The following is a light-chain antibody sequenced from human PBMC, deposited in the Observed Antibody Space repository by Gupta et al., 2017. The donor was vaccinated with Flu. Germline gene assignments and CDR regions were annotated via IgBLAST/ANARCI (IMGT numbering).Light chain of an antibody. CDR1: SSNIGSNY. CDR3: AAWDDSLSGPDWV. V-gene: IGLV1-47*01. CDR2: RNN. J-gene: IGLJ3*02. Sequence: QSVLTQPPSASGTPGQRVTISCSGSSSNIGSNYVYWYQQLPGTAPKLLIYRNNQRPSGVPDRFSGSKSGTSAYLAISGLRSEDEADYYCAAWDDSLSGPDWVFGGGTKLTVL.